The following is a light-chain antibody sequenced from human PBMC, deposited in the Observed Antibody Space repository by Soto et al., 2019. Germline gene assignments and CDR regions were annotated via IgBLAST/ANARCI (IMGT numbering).Light chain of an antibody. CDR1: QSVSSY. Sequence: EIVLTQSPGTLSLSPGERATLSCRASQSVSSYLAWYQQKPGQAPRLLIYDASKRATGIPARFSGSGSGTDFTLTISSLEPEDFAVYYCQQRSTWPGTFGQGTKVEIK. J-gene: IGKJ1*01. V-gene: IGKV3-11*01. CDR2: DAS. CDR3: QQRSTWPGT.